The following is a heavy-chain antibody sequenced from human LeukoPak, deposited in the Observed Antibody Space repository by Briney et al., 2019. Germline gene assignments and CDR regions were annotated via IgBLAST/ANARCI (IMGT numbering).Heavy chain of an antibody. V-gene: IGHV3-9*01. D-gene: IGHD3-10*01. J-gene: IGHJ4*02. CDR3: ATITIVRGVRNYFDY. Sequence: PGGSLRLSCAASGFTFDDYAMHWVRQAPGKGLEWVSGISWNSGSIGYADSVKGRFTISRDNAKNSLYLQMNSLTAEDTAVYYCATITIVRGVRNYFDYWGQGTLVTVSS. CDR1: GFTFDDYA. CDR2: ISWNSGSI.